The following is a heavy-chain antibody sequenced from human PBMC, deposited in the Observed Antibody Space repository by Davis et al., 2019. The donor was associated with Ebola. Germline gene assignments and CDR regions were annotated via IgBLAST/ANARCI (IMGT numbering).Heavy chain of an antibody. V-gene: IGHV3-23*01. J-gene: IGHJ4*02. D-gene: IGHD6-19*01. CDR1: EFTFSGYA. CDR3: AKDVVEELWLANDYFDY. Sequence: PGGSLRLSCAASEFTFSGYAMSWVRQAPGKGLEWVSAISGSGGSTYYAGSVKGRFTISRDNSRNTLYLQMNSLRAEDTAVYYCAKDVVEELWLANDYFDYWGQGTLVTVSS. CDR2: ISGSGGST.